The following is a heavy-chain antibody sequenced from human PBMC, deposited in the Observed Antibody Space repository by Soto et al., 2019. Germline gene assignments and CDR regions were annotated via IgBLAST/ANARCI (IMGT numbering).Heavy chain of an antibody. CDR2: IWYDGSNK. CDR1: GFTFSSYG. D-gene: IGHD5-12*01. J-gene: IGHJ4*02. V-gene: IGHV3-33*01. CDR3: ARDPYSGYDYTPPFDY. Sequence: GGSLRLSCAASGFTFSSYGMHWVRQAPGKGLEWVAVIWYDGSNKYYADSVKGRFTISRDNSKNTLYLQMNSLRAEDTAVYYCARDPYSGYDYTPPFDYWGQGTLVTVSS.